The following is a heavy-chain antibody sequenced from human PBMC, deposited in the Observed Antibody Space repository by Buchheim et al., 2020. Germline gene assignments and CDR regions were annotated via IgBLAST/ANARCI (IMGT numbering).Heavy chain of an antibody. CDR3: ARDNGDYARYSRMDV. CDR2: ISSTSSHI. Sequence: EVQLVESGGGLVQPGGSLRLSCAASGFTFSNYGMNWVRQAPGKGLEWVSYISSTSSHIYYAVSVRGRFTISRDNAKNSLYLQMTSLRAEDTAVYCCARDNGDYARYSRMDVWGQGTT. CDR1: GFTFSNYG. D-gene: IGHD4-17*01. V-gene: IGHV3-48*01. J-gene: IGHJ6*02.